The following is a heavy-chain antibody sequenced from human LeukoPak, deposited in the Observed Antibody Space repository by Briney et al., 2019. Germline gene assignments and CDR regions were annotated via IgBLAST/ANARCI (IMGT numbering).Heavy chain of an antibody. CDR1: GGYISSYY. J-gene: IGHJ6*03. D-gene: IGHD3-3*01. CDR3: ARGSFWRGYYYYYYYMDV. CDR2: IYYSGST. Sequence: SETLSLTCTVSGGYISSYYWSWIRQPPGKGLEWIGYIYYSGSTNYNPSLKSRVTISVDTSKNQFSLKLSSVTAADTAVYYCARGSFWRGYYYYYYYMDVWGKGTTVTVSS. V-gene: IGHV4-59*01.